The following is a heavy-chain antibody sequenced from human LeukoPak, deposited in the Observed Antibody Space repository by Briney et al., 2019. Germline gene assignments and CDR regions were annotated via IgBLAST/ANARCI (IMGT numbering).Heavy chain of an antibody. CDR2: IYTSGST. J-gene: IGHJ4*02. CDR3: ARMYYDFWSGYYGGIDY. V-gene: IGHV4-61*02. Sequence: SETLSLTCTVSGGSISSGSYYWSWIRQPAGKGLEWIGRIYTSGSTNYNPSRKSRVTISVDTSKNQFSLKLSSVTAADTAVYYCARMYYDFWSGYYGGIDYWGQGTLVTVSS. D-gene: IGHD3-3*01. CDR1: GGSISSGSYY.